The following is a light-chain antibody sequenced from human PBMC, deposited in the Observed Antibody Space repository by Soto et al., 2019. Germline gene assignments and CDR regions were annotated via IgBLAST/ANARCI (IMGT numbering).Light chain of an antibody. V-gene: IGLV1-40*01. Sequence: QPVLTQPTSVSGAPGQRVTISCTGSSSNIGAGYDVHWYQQLPGTAPKLLIYGNSNRPSGVPDRFSGSKSGTSASLAITGLQAEAEADYYCQSYDSSLSGVVFGGGTKLTVL. J-gene: IGLJ2*01. CDR3: QSYDSSLSGVV. CDR2: GNS. CDR1: SSNIGAGYD.